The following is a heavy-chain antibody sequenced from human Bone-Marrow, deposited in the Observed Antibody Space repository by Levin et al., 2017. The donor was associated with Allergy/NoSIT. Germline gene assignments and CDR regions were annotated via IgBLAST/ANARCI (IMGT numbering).Heavy chain of an antibody. CDR3: AQAVYTTPKYNWFDP. J-gene: IGHJ5*02. Sequence: PGGSLRLSCAASGFTFSTYAMTWVRQAPGKGLEWVSAISAGGGNTYYADSVKGRFIISRDNSKNTVYLQMNSLRAEDTAVYFCAQAVYTTPKYNWFDPWGQGTLVTVSS. CDR2: ISAGGGNT. D-gene: IGHD5/OR15-5a*01. V-gene: IGHV3-23*01. CDR1: GFTFSTYA.